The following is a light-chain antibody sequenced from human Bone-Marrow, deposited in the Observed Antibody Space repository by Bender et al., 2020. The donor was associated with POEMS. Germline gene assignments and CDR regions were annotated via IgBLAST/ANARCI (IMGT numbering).Light chain of an antibody. CDR3: CSYAGSSTYVV. CDR1: SSDVGSYNL. Sequence: QSALTQPASVSGSPGQSITISCTGTSSDVGSYNLVSWYLQYPGKAPKLMIYEVNKRPSGVSHRFSGSKSGNTASLTISGLQAEDEADYFCCSYAGSSTYVVFGGGTKLTVL. J-gene: IGLJ2*01. V-gene: IGLV2-23*02. CDR2: EVN.